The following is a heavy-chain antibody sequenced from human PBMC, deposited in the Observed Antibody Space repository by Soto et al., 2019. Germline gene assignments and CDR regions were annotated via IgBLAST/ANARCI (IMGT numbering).Heavy chain of an antibody. J-gene: IGHJ5*02. CDR2: INAGNGNT. CDR3: ARVYCTNGVCYGEYWFDP. V-gene: IGHV1-3*01. D-gene: IGHD2-8*01. CDR1: GYTFTSYA. Sequence: QVQLVQSGAEVKKPGASVKVSCKASGYTFTSYAMHWVRQAPGQRLEWMGWINAGNGNTKYSQKFQGRVTITRDTSASTAYMELSSLRSEDTAVYYCARVYCTNGVCYGEYWFDPWGKGTLVTVSS.